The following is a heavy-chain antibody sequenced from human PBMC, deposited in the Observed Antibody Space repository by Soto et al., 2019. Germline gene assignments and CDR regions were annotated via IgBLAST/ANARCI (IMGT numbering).Heavy chain of an antibody. CDR3: ARPRGIAARPHAFDI. CDR2: ISAYNGNT. CDR1: GYNFTSYG. D-gene: IGHD6-6*01. Sequence: ATVKVSCKASGYNFTSYGISWVRQAPGQGLEWMGWISAYNGNTNYAQKLQGRVTMTTDTSTSTAYMELRRLRSDDTAVYYCARPRGIAARPHAFDIWGQGTMVTVSS. J-gene: IGHJ3*02. V-gene: IGHV1-18*01.